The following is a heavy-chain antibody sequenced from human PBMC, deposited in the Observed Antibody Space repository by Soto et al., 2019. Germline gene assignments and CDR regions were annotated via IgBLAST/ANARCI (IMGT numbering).Heavy chain of an antibody. CDR3: ARDRHCSGGSCYPSRYYYYGMDV. V-gene: IGHV3-30-3*01. D-gene: IGHD2-15*01. CDR1: GFTFSSYA. CDR2: ISYDGSNK. J-gene: IGHJ6*02. Sequence: GGSLRLSCAASGFTFSSYAMHWVRQAPGKGLEWVAVISYDGSNKYYADSVKGRFTISRDNSKNTLYLQMNSLRAEDTAVYYCARDRHCSGGSCYPSRYYYYGMDVWGQGTTVTVSS.